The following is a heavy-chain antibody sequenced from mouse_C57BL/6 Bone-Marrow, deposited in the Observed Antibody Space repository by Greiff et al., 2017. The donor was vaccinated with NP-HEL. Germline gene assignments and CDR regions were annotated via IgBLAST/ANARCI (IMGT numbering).Heavy chain of an antibody. CDR2: IDPTDSYN. V-gene: IGHV1-69*01. Sequence: QVQLQQPGAELVMPGASVKLSCKASGYTFTNYWMHWVKQRPGQGLEWIGEIDPTDSYNNYNQKFKGKSTLTVDKSSSTAYMQLSSLTSQDSAVYYCARGITPVIAHWYFDVWGTGTTVTVSS. D-gene: IGHD1-1*01. J-gene: IGHJ1*03. CDR1: GYTFTNYW. CDR3: ARGITPVIAHWYFDV.